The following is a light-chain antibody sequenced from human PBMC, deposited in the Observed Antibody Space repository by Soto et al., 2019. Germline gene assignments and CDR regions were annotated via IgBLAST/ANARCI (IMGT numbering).Light chain of an antibody. CDR3: KSYPGSNPYA. V-gene: IGLV2-8*01. CDR2: EVV. CDR1: KSDIGVYDF. J-gene: IGLJ1*01. Sequence: QSALTQPPSASGSPGQSVTISCTGTKSDIGVYDFVSWYQHHPGKAPRLIIYEVVQRPSGVPDRFSGSKSGNTASLTVSGLQAADEADYFCKSYPGSNPYAFGSGTRSPS.